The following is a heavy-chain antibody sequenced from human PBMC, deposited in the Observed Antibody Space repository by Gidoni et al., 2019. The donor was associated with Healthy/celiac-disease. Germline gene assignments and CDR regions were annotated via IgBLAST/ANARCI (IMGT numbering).Heavy chain of an antibody. CDR1: VGSFSSGSYY. CDR2: IYYSGST. V-gene: IGHV4-61*01. D-gene: IGHD5-12*01. J-gene: IGHJ4*02. CDR3: ARGARMATINDY. Sequence: QLQLQESGPGLVKPSETLSLTCTVPVGSFSSGSYYWSWIRPPPGKGREWIGYIYYSGSTNYNPSLKSRVTISVDTSKNQFSLKLSSGTAADTAVYYCARGARMATINDYWGQGTLVTVSS.